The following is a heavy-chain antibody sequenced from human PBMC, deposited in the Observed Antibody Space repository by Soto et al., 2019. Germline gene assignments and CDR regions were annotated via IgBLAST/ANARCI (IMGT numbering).Heavy chain of an antibody. J-gene: IGHJ4*02. CDR2: MYHSGST. CDR1: GGSISSDYW. D-gene: IGHD6-19*01. V-gene: IGHV4-4*02. Sequence: QVQLQESGPGLVKPSGTLSLTCAVSGGSISSDYWWTWVRQPPGKGLEWIAEMYHSGSTNYNPSLKSRVTMPVDKSKNHIYLKLSSVTAADTAVYYCARVLSSGWSRFDYWGQGTLVTVSS. CDR3: ARVLSSGWSRFDY.